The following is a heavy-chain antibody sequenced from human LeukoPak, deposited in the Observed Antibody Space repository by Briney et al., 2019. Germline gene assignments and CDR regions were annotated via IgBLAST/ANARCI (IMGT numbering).Heavy chain of an antibody. J-gene: IGHJ6*02. Sequence: ASAKVSCKASGGTFSSYAISWVRQAPGQGLEWMGWISAYNGNTNYAQKLQGRVTMTTDTSTSAAYMELRSLRSDDTAVYYCARDDRSSSDYYGMDVWGQGTTVTVSS. CDR2: ISAYNGNT. CDR1: GGTFSSYA. CDR3: ARDDRSSSDYYGMDV. D-gene: IGHD6-6*01. V-gene: IGHV1-18*01.